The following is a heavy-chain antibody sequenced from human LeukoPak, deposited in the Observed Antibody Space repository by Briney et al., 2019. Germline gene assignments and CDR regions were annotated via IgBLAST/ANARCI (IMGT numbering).Heavy chain of an antibody. CDR1: GYTFTSYD. CDR2: MNPNNGNT. CDR3: ARLASSSWPLYYYYGMDV. Sequence: APVKVSCTASGYTFTSYDINWVRQATGQGLEWMGWMNPNNGNTGYAQKFQGRVTMTRSTSISTAYMELSSLRSEDTAVYYCARLASSSWPLYYYYGMDVWGQGTTVTVSS. V-gene: IGHV1-8*01. D-gene: IGHD6-13*01. J-gene: IGHJ6*02.